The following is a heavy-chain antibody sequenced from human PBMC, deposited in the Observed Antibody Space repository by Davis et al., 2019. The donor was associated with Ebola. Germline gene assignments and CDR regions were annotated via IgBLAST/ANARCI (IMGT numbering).Heavy chain of an antibody. Sequence: SETLSLTCTVSGGSISSSSYYWGWIRQPPGKGLEWIGEINHSGSTNYNPSLKSRVTISVDTSKNQFSLKLSSVTAADTAVYYCARGGYSYGYLYYYYGMDVWGKGTTVTVSS. J-gene: IGHJ6*04. D-gene: IGHD5-18*01. CDR2: INHSGST. CDR1: GGSISSSSYY. CDR3: ARGGYSYGYLYYYYGMDV. V-gene: IGHV4-39*07.